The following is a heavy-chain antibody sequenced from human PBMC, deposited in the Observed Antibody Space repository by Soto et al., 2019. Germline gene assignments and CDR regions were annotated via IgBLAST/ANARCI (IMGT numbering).Heavy chain of an antibody. CDR3: ARGNHRWLQLWYFDL. CDR1: GGTFSNYP. Sequence: QVQLVQSGAEVKKPGSSVKVSCKASGGTFSNYPISWVRQAPGQGLEWMGGIIPIFGTVNYAQKFQGRVTITADESRSTAYIELSSLRSEDTAVYYCARGNHRWLQLWYFDLWGRGTLVTVSS. J-gene: IGHJ2*01. V-gene: IGHV1-69*12. D-gene: IGHD5-12*01. CDR2: IIPIFGTV.